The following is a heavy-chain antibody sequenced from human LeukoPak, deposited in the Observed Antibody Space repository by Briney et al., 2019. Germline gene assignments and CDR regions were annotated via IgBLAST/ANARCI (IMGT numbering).Heavy chain of an antibody. CDR3: ARSDFSLGYSGYEGPFDY. D-gene: IGHD5-12*01. CDR2: ISYDGSNK. J-gene: IGHJ4*02. CDR1: GFTFSSYS. V-gene: IGHV3-30*03. Sequence: PGGSLRLSCAASGFTFSSYSMNWVRQAPGKGLEWVAVISYDGSNKYYADSVKGRFTISRDNSKNTLYLQMNSLRAEDTAVYYCARSDFSLGYSGYEGPFDYWGQGTLVTVSS.